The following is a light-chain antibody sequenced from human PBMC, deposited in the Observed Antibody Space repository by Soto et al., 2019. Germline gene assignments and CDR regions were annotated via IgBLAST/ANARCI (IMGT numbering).Light chain of an antibody. V-gene: IGLV2-14*03. Sequence: QSALTQPASVSGSPGQSITISCTGTSSDIGAYNYVSWYQHYPGKAPKLIIYDVSNRPSGLSNRFSGSKSGNTASLTISGLLAEDEADYYCSSYTTSSTLVVFGGGTKLTVL. CDR3: SSYTTSSTLVV. CDR2: DVS. J-gene: IGLJ2*01. CDR1: SSDIGAYNY.